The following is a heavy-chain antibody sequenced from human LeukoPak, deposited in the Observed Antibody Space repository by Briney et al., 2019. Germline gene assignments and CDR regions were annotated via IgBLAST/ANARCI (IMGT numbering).Heavy chain of an antibody. Sequence: SVKVSCKASGGTFSSYAISWVRQAPGQGLEWMGGIIPIFGTANYAQKFQGRVTITADESTSTAYMELSSLRSEDTAVYYYARTLAYCGGDCYNWFDPWGQGTLVTVSS. CDR1: GGTFSSYA. CDR2: IIPIFGTA. D-gene: IGHD2-21*02. J-gene: IGHJ5*02. CDR3: ARTLAYCGGDCYNWFDP. V-gene: IGHV1-69*13.